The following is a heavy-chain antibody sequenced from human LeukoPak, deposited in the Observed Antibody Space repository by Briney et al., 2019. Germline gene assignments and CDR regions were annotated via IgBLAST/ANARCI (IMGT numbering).Heavy chain of an antibody. D-gene: IGHD3-22*01. CDR3: ARCAYYYDSSGYYYFDY. CDR1: GGSFSGYY. V-gene: IGHV4-34*01. Sequence: SETLSLTCAVYGGSFSGYYWSWIRQPPGKGLEWIGEINHSESTNYNPSLKSRVTISVDTSKNQFSLKLSSVTAADTAVYYCARCAYYYDSSGYYYFDYWGQGTLVTVSS. CDR2: INHSEST. J-gene: IGHJ4*02.